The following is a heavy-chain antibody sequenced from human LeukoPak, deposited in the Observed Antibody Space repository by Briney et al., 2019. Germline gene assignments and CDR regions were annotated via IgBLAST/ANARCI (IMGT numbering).Heavy chain of an antibody. CDR2: IYHSGST. J-gene: IGHJ4*02. D-gene: IGHD2-2*01. Sequence: PSETLSLTCAVSGYPISSGYYWGWIRQPPGKGLEWIGSIYHSGSTYYNPSLKSRVTISVDTSKNQFSLKLSSVTAADTAVYYCARRMGDIVVVPAAPNYFDYWGQGTLVTVSS. CDR1: GYPISSGYY. V-gene: IGHV4-38-2*01. CDR3: ARRMGDIVVVPAAPNYFDY.